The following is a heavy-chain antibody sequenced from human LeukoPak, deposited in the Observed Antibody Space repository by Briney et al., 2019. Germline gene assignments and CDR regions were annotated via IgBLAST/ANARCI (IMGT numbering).Heavy chain of an antibody. CDR2: IYYSGST. V-gene: IGHV4-61*01. Sequence: SETLSLTCTVSGGSISSSSYYWSWIRQPPGKGLEWIGYIYYSGSTNYNPSLKSRVTISLDTSKNQFSLKLSSVTAADTAVYYCARWESLRGSRIFDIWGQGTMVTVSS. CDR3: ARWESLRGSRIFDI. CDR1: GGSISSSSYY. J-gene: IGHJ3*02. D-gene: IGHD4-23*01.